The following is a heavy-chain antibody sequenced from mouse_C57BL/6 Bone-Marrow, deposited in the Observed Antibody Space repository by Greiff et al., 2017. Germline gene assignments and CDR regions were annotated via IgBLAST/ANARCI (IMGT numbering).Heavy chain of an antibody. CDR2: INPNNGGT. J-gene: IGHJ4*01. D-gene: IGHD1-1*01. CDR3: ARYPLYFYGSSYGYYAMDD. CDR1: GYTFTDYY. Sequence: VHLQHSGPELVKPGASVKISCKASGYTFTDYYMNWVKQSHGKSLEWIGGINPNNGGTTSTQKFKGKATLTVEKSSSTAYMEVRSLTSEDSAVYYCARYPLYFYGSSYGYYAMDDWGQGTSVTVSS. V-gene: IGHV1-26*01.